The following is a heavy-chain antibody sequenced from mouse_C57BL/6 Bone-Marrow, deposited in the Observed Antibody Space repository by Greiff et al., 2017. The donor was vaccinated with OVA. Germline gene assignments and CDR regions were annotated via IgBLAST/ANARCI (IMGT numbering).Heavy chain of an antibody. CDR1: GFTFSDYY. CDR2: ISNGGGST. Sequence: DVMLVESGGGLVQPGGSLKLSCAASGFTFSDYYMYWVRQTPEKRLEWVAYISNGGGSTYYPDTVKGRFTISRDNAKNTLYLQMSRLTSEDTAMYYCAGHDYGGSYDRYWYFDVWGTGTTVTVSS. V-gene: IGHV5-12*01. CDR3: AGHDYGGSYDRYWYFDV. J-gene: IGHJ1*03. D-gene: IGHD1-1*01.